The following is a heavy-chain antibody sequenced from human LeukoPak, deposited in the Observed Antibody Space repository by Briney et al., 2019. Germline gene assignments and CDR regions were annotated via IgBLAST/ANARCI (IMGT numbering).Heavy chain of an antibody. Sequence: KPSETLSLTCTVSGYSISSGYYWGWIRQPPGKGLEWIGSIYHSGSTYYNPSLKSRVTISVDTSKNQFSLKLSSVTAADTAVCYCARDCGTSCYDYWGQGTLVTVSS. J-gene: IGHJ4*02. CDR1: GYSISSGYY. CDR3: ARDCGTSCYDY. D-gene: IGHD2-2*01. V-gene: IGHV4-38-2*02. CDR2: IYHSGST.